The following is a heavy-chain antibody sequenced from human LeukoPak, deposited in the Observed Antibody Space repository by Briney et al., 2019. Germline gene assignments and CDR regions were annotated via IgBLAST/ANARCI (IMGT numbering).Heavy chain of an antibody. J-gene: IGHJ6*03. V-gene: IGHV3-30*02. CDR1: GFTFSSYD. CDR3: AKGSKAVLFTRDHYMDV. D-gene: IGHD6-19*01. CDR2: IRYDGSNK. Sequence: LTGGSLRLSCAASGFTFSSYDIHWVRQAPGKGLEWVAFIRYDGSNKYYADSVRGRFTISRDNSKNTLYLHMNSLRAEDTAVYFCAKGSKAVLFTRDHYMDVWGKGATVTISS.